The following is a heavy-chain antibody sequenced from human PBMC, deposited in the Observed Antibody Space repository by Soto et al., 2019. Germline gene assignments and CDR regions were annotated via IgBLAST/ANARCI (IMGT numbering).Heavy chain of an antibody. D-gene: IGHD3-10*01. J-gene: IGHJ5*02. V-gene: IGHV4-30-2*01. Sequence: SETLSLTCAVSGGSISSGGYCWSWIRQPPGKGLEWIGYIYHSGSTYYNPSLKSRVTISVDTSKNQFSLKLSSVTAADTAVYYCARDRRLITMVRGVSLWFEPWGQGTLVTVSS. CDR3: ARDRRLITMVRGVSLWFEP. CDR2: IYHSGST. CDR1: GGSISSGGYC.